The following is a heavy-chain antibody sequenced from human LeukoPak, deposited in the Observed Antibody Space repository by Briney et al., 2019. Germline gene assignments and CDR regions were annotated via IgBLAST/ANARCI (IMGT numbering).Heavy chain of an antibody. Sequence: GGSLXLSCAASGFTFSSYWMHWVRQAPGKGLGWVSRINSDGTTTSYADSVKGRFTISRDNAKNTLYLQMNSLRAEDTAVYYCARTLSQPSVYSSSWRYFDYWGQGTLVTVSS. D-gene: IGHD6-13*01. CDR3: ARTLSQPSVYSSSWRYFDY. J-gene: IGHJ4*02. CDR2: INSDGTTT. CDR1: GFTFSSYW. V-gene: IGHV3-74*01.